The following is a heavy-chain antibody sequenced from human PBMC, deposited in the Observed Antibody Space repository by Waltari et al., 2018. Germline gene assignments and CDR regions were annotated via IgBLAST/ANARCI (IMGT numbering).Heavy chain of an antibody. CDR1: GFTFSNFA. CDR3: AKDSPFGDD. Sequence: EVQLLDSGGGLVQPGGSLRLSCAASGFTFSNFAMTWVRQAPGKGLEWVSVISDSGIDTYYAESVKGRFTVSRDNSKNTLYLQMNSLRAEDTAVYQCAKDSPFGDDWGQGTLVTVSS. D-gene: IGHD3-10*01. V-gene: IGHV3-23*01. J-gene: IGHJ4*02. CDR2: ISDSGIDT.